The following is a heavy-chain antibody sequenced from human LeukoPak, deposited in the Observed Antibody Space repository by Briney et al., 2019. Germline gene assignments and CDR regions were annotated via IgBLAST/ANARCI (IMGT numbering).Heavy chain of an antibody. CDR2: IRYDGSTK. V-gene: IGHV3-30*02. D-gene: IGHD4-17*01. CDR3: AALHTGTFVDY. J-gene: IGHJ4*02. CDR1: GFSFSGYG. Sequence: GGSLRLSCAASGFSFSGYGMHWVRQVPGKGLEWVAFIRYDGSTKFYTDSVKGRFAISRDNSKNTLSLQINSLRTEDTAVYYCAALHTGTFVDYWGQGTLVTVSS.